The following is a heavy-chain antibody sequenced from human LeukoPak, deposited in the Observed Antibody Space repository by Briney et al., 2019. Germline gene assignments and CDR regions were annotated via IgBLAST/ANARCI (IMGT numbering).Heavy chain of an antibody. D-gene: IGHD3-22*01. Sequence: SETLSLTCTVSNGSISTYYWSWIRQSPGKGLEWIGYIYYTGSTNYNPSLKSRVTISVDTSKNQFSLKLSSVTAADTAVYYCARVFSTNYYDDRGWFDPWGQGALVTVSS. CDR1: NGSISTYY. CDR3: ARVFSTNYYDDRGWFDP. J-gene: IGHJ5*02. V-gene: IGHV4-59*01. CDR2: IYYTGST.